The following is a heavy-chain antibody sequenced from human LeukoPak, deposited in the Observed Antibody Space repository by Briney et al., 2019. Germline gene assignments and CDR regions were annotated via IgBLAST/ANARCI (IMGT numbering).Heavy chain of an antibody. CDR3: ARPSYGASDY. CDR2: IYPGDSDT. Sequence: GESLKISCMGSGYSFTSYWIAWVRQMPGKGPEWMGIIYPGDSDTRYSPSFQGQVTMSVDKSISTAYLQWSSLKASDTAMYYCARPSYGASDYWGQGTLVTVSS. V-gene: IGHV5-51*01. J-gene: IGHJ4*02. D-gene: IGHD4-17*01. CDR1: GYSFTSYW.